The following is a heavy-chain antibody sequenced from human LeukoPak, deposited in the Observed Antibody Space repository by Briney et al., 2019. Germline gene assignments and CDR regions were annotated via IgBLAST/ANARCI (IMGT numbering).Heavy chain of an antibody. Sequence: PGGSLRLSCAASGFTFSPYPMNWVRQAPGKGLEWVSSTSSSNDYINYADSLRGRFTISRDNARNSVYLQMNSLRAEDTAVYYCASPGVLCSGGSCFDYWGQGTLVTVSS. D-gene: IGHD2-15*01. V-gene: IGHV3-21*01. CDR2: TSSSNDYI. CDR3: ASPGVLCSGGSCFDY. CDR1: GFTFSPYP. J-gene: IGHJ4*02.